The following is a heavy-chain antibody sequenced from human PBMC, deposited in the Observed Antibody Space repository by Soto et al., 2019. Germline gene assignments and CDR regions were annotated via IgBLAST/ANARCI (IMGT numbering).Heavy chain of an antibody. V-gene: IGHV3-23*01. D-gene: IGHD3-10*01. J-gene: IGHJ4*02. CDR2: ISGSGGST. Sequence: EVQLLESGGGLVQPGGSLRLSCAASGFTFSSYAMSWVRQAPGKGLEWVSAISGSGGSTYYADSVKGRFTISRDNSKNTLYLQMNSLRAEDTDVYYCAKDRRDYYGTKVDYWGQGTLVTVSS. CDR1: GFTFSSYA. CDR3: AKDRRDYYGTKVDY.